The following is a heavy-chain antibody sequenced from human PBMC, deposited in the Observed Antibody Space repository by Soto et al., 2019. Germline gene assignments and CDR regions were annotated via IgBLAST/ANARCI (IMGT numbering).Heavy chain of an antibody. CDR1: GFTFNYYP. CDR2: IYYSGST. V-gene: IGHV4-31*02. Sequence: QMQLVESGGGVVQPGGSLRLSCAASGFTFNYYPIHWVRQAPGKGLEWIGFIYYSGSTYYNPSLKSRVAISLDTSKNQFSLKLHSVTAADTAIYYCARALWGGSGSYYRFDFWGQGTLVTVSS. J-gene: IGHJ4*02. D-gene: IGHD3-10*01. CDR3: ARALWGGSGSYYRFDF.